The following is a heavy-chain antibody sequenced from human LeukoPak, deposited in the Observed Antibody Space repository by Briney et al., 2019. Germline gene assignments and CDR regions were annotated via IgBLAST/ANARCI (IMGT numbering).Heavy chain of an antibody. Sequence: SETLSLTCTVSGGSISSYYWSWIRQPPGEGLEWIGYIYYSGSTNYNPSLKSRVTISVDTSKNQFSLKLSSVTAADTAVYYCAREKRVVVVAARVTLDVWGKGTTVTVSS. CDR2: IYYSGST. J-gene: IGHJ6*04. V-gene: IGHV4-59*01. CDR1: GGSISSYY. CDR3: AREKRVVVVAARVTLDV. D-gene: IGHD2-15*01.